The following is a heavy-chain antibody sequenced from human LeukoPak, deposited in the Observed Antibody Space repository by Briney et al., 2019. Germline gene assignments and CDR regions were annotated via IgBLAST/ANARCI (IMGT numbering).Heavy chain of an antibody. CDR3: ARNDRFYAFDI. CDR1: SGSFGSYY. V-gene: IGHV4-59*12. CDR2: IYYSGNT. J-gene: IGHJ3*02. D-gene: IGHD3-3*01. Sequence: SETLSLTCTVSSGSFGSYYWSWIRQPPGKGLEWIGYIYYSGNTNYDPSLKSRVTISVDRSKNQFSLKLSSVTAADTAVYYCARNDRFYAFDIWGQGTMVTVSS.